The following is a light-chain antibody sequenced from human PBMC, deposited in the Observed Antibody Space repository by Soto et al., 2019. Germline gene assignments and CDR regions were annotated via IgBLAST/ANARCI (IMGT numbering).Light chain of an antibody. CDR1: QDISNY. CDR3: QQTYSSTYT. CDR2: DAS. Sequence: DIQMNQSQSSLSATVGGRVTTTCQASQDISNYLNWYQKKPGKAPKILIYDASNLESGAPSRFSGSGSGTDFNLTISSLQAEDFATYVCQQTYSSTYTCGQGTQVEIK. V-gene: IGKV1-39*01. J-gene: IGKJ2*01.